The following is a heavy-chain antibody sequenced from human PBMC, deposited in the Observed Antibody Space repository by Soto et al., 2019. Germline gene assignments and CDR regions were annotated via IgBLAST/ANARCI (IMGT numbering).Heavy chain of an antibody. CDR3: ARDPGGTDFAEWTYYFDY. Sequence: PSQTLSLTCDISGDSVSSNSAAWNWIRQSPSRGLEWLGRTSYRSKWYNDYAVSVKSRITINPDTSKNQFSLQLNSVTPEDTALYYCARDPGGTDFAEWTYYFDYWGQGTLVTVSS. J-gene: IGHJ4*02. CDR1: GDSVSSNSAA. V-gene: IGHV6-1*01. D-gene: IGHD3-3*01. CDR2: TSYRSKWYN.